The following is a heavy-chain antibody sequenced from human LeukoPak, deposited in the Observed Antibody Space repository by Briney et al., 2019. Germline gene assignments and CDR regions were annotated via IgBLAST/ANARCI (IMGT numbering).Heavy chain of an antibody. CDR2: INPNSGGT. CDR1: GYTFTGYY. V-gene: IGHV1-2*02. CDR3: ARDPAYYDILTGYGLAAYYFDY. J-gene: IGHJ4*02. D-gene: IGHD3-9*01. Sequence: GASVKVSCKASGYTFTGYYMHWVRQAPGQGLEWMGWINPNSGGTNYAQKFQGRVTMTRDTSISTAYMGLSRLRSDDTAVYYCARDPAYYDILTGYGLAAYYFDYWGQGTLVTVSS.